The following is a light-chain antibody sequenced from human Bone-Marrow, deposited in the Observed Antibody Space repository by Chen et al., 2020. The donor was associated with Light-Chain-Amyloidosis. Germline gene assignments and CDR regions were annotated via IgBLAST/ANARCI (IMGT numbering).Light chain of an antibody. J-gene: IGKJ2*01. CDR3: QQSYSNPRT. CDR2: GSS. V-gene: IGKV1-39*01. CDR1: ESITTY. Sequence: DIQMTQSPPSLSASVGARVTMSCRASESITTYLNWYQQRPGKAPRLLIFGSSSLQGGVPPRLSGSGSATDFTLTIENLQPEDAETYFCQQSYSNPRTFGRGTKV.